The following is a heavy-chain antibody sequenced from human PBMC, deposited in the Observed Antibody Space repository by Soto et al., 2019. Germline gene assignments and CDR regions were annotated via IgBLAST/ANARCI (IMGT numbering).Heavy chain of an antibody. V-gene: IGHV4-34*01. Sequence: SETLSLTCAVYGGSLSCYYWSWIRQPPGKGPEWIGEINHRGGTNYNPSLKSRVTISVDTSKNQFSLKLSSVTAADTAVYYCAREWPGSRGYFDYWGQGTLVTVSS. CDR3: AREWPGSRGYFDY. D-gene: IGHD3-22*01. CDR1: GGSLSCYY. J-gene: IGHJ4*02. CDR2: INHRGGT.